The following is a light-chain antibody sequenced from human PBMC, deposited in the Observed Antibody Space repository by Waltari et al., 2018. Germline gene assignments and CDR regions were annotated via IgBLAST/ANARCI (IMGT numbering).Light chain of an antibody. CDR1: NSNIGAQD. CDR2: ENS. Sequence: QSVLSQPPSASGTPGETITISCSGSNSNIGAQDVYWFQQFPGTAPRRLIFENSGRPSGVPGRFSGSKSGTSASLAISGLRSEDEADYYCAAWDASLTVIFGGGTKVTVL. J-gene: IGLJ2*01. V-gene: IGLV1-47*01. CDR3: AAWDASLTVI.